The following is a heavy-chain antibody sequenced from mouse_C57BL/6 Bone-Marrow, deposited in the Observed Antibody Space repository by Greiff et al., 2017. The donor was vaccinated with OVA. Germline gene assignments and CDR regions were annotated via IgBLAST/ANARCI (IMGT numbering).Heavy chain of an antibody. CDR1: GYTFTSYW. Sequence: QVQLQQPGAELVKPGASVKLSCKASGYTFTSYWMHWVKQRPGQGLEWIGMIHPNSGSTNYNEKFKSKATLTVDKSSSTAYMQLSSLTSEDSAVYYCARRAYYYGRAWFAYWGQGTLVTVSA. J-gene: IGHJ3*01. V-gene: IGHV1-64*01. CDR2: IHPNSGST. CDR3: ARRAYYYGRAWFAY. D-gene: IGHD1-1*01.